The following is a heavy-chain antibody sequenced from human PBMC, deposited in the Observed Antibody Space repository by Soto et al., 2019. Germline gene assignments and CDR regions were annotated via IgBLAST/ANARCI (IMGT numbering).Heavy chain of an antibody. D-gene: IGHD4-17*01. CDR3: ARDLDPWGYGDYVKGLDY. J-gene: IGHJ4*02. Sequence: QVQLVESGGGVVQPGRSLRLSCAASGFTFSSYGMHWVRQAPGKGLEWVAVIWYDGSNKYYADSVKGRFTISRDNSKNTLYLQMNSLRAEDTAVYYCARDLDPWGYGDYVKGLDYWGQGTLVTVSS. V-gene: IGHV3-33*01. CDR2: IWYDGSNK. CDR1: GFTFSSYG.